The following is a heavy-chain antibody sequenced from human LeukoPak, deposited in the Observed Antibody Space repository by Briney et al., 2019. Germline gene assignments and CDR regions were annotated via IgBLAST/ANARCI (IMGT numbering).Heavy chain of an antibody. V-gene: IGHV3-21*01. J-gene: IGHJ4*02. CDR3: ARAPPSWGALFDY. CDR2: ISGSSSYM. CDR1: GFTFSSYS. D-gene: IGHD1-26*01. Sequence: GSLRLSCVVSGFTFSSYSMNWVRKAPGKGLEWVSSISGSSSYMFYADSVKGRFTISRDNAKNSLYLQMNSLRAEDTAVYFCARAPPSWGALFDYWGRGNLVTVSS.